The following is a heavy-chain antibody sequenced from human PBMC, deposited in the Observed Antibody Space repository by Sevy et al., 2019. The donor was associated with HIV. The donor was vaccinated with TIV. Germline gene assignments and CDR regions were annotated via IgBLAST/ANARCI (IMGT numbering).Heavy chain of an antibody. V-gene: IGHV1-69*13. CDR3: ARGGGNGLYYFDY. J-gene: IGHJ4*02. CDR2: IIPILGTV. Sequence: ASVKVSCKASGGTFSSYGISWVRQAPGQGLEWMGGIIPILGTVNYAQRFQGRVTITADVSTKTAYMELSSLRSEDTAVYYCARGGGNGLYYFDYWGQETLVTVSS. D-gene: IGHD6-19*01. CDR1: GGTFSSYG.